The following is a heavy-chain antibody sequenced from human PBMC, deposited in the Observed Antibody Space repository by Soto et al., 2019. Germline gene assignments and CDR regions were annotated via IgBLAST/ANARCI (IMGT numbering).Heavy chain of an antibody. J-gene: IGHJ4*02. D-gene: IGHD1-1*01. V-gene: IGHV2-5*02. CDR3: AHRRGEVDWNDGDFDY. Sequence: QITLKESGPTLVKPTQTLTLTCSFSGFPLTSRQMGVGWIRQPPGTALECLALIYWDDDKRYSPSLRSRVAITKGTSKRQVVLTMTNVDPMDTARYYCAHRRGEVDWNDGDFDYWGQGTLVTVSS. CDR1: GFPLTSRQMG. CDR2: IYWDDDK.